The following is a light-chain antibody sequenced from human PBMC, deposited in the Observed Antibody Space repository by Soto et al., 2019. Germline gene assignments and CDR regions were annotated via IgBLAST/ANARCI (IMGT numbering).Light chain of an antibody. CDR3: QQYHTTPNT. Sequence: DVVMTQSPATLAVSLDERAAINCKSSQNLLFTSNNKNSLAWYQQKPGQPPKLLIYWASTRESGAPDRFSGSGSGRDFTLTISSLQAEDVAVYYCQQYHTTPNTFGQGTKLEIK. CDR2: WAS. V-gene: IGKV4-1*01. CDR1: QNLLFTSNNKNS. J-gene: IGKJ2*01.